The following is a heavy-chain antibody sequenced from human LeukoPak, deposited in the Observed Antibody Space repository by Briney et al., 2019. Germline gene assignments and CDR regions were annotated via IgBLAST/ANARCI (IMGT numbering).Heavy chain of an antibody. CDR2: IYPGDSDT. V-gene: IGHV5-51*01. Sequence: GESLKISCKGSGYSFTSYWIGLVRQMPGKGLEWVGIIYPGDSDTRYSPSFQGQVTISADKSISTAYLQWSSLKASDTDMYYCARPHCSSTSCQGYFDYWGQGTLVTVSS. D-gene: IGHD2-2*01. CDR3: ARPHCSSTSCQGYFDY. CDR1: GYSFTSYW. J-gene: IGHJ4*02.